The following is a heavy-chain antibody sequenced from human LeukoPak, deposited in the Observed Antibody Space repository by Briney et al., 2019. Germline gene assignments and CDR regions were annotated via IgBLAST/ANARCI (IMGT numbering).Heavy chain of an antibody. CDR1: GYTFTGYY. D-gene: IGHD4-11*01. V-gene: IGHV1-2*02. CDR2: INPNSGGT. CDR3: ASVYSNYAGVYPFDY. Sequence: GASVKVSCKASGYTFTGYYMHWVRQAPGQGLEWMGWINPNSGGTNYAQKFQGRVTMTRDTSISTAYMELSRLRSDDTAVYYCASVYSNYAGVYPFDYWGQGTLVTVSS. J-gene: IGHJ4*02.